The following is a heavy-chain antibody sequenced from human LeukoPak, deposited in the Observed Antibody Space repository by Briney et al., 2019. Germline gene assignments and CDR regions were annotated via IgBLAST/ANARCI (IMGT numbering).Heavy chain of an antibody. CDR1: GFTFSMYA. CDR2: IHGAGDFL. D-gene: IGHD5-12*01. J-gene: IGHJ5*01. V-gene: IGHV3-23*01. Sequence: PGGSLRLSCEVSGFTFSMYAMAWVRQAPGKGLEWISVIHGAGDFLDYAESVRGRFTIPRDNFKNKLYLQMNSLRAEDTAVYYCAREVWLIQGLGRFDSWGQGTQVAVSS. CDR3: AREVWLIQGLGRFDS.